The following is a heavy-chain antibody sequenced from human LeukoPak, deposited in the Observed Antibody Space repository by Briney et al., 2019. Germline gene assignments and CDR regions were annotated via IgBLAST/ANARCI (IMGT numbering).Heavy chain of an antibody. V-gene: IGHV3-23*01. Sequence: GGSLRLSCAASGFTFSNYGMSWVRQAPGKGLEWVSGISGSGGSTYYADSVKDRFTISRDNAKNSLYLQMNSLRAEDTAVYYCASGAHYVRRFDYWGQGTLVTVSS. J-gene: IGHJ4*02. CDR2: ISGSGGST. CDR3: ASGAHYVRRFDY. CDR1: GFTFSNYG. D-gene: IGHD4-17*01.